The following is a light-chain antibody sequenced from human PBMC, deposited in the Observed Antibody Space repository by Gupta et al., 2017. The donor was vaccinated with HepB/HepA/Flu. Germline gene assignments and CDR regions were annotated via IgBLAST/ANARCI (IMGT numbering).Light chain of an antibody. J-gene: IGLJ3*02. Sequence: SELTQDPPVSVPLGQTVRITCQGESLRPYSGIWYQQKPGQAPLLLIYGKNKRPSGIPDRCSGSSSGNTASLTITGAQAEDEADYYCHSRDTTGDHVVFGGGTKLTVL. CDR3: HSRDTTGDHVV. CDR1: SLRPYS. V-gene: IGLV3-19*01. CDR2: GKN.